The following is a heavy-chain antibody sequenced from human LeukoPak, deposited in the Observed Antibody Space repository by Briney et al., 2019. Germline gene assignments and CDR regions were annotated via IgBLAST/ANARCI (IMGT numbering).Heavy chain of an antibody. D-gene: IGHD3-22*01. Sequence: ASVKVSCKASGYTFTSYGISWVRQAPGQGLEWMGWISAYNGNTNYAQKLQGRVTMTTDTSTSTAYMELRSLRSDDTAVYYCARAYRYYDSSGYYNYWGQGTLVTVSS. CDR1: GYTFTSYG. CDR2: ISAYNGNT. CDR3: ARAYRYYDSSGYYNY. J-gene: IGHJ4*02. V-gene: IGHV1-18*01.